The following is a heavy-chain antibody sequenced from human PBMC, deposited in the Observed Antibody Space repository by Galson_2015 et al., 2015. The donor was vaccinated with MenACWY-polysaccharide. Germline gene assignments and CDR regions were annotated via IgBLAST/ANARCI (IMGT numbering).Heavy chain of an antibody. Sequence: SVKVSCKASGYTFTTYYIHWVRQARGQGLEWLGLINPSTAYTSFSQKFQGRVAMTRDTSTGTVYLELSSLTSADTAVYYCARERVYYDSSAYPYWGQGTLVTVCS. J-gene: IGHJ4*02. CDR2: INPSTAYT. D-gene: IGHD3-22*01. V-gene: IGHV1-46*01. CDR3: ARERVYYDSSAYPY. CDR1: GYTFTTYY.